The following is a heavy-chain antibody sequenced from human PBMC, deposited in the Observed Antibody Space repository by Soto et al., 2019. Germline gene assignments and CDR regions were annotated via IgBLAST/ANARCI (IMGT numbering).Heavy chain of an antibody. Sequence: SETLSLTCTVSGGSISSSSYYWGGIRQPPGKGLEWIGSIYYSGSTYYNPSLKSRVTMSVDASKNQFSLRLSSVTAADTAVYYCARTGRSSRNSWFDPWGQGTLVTVSA. CDR1: GGSISSSSYY. V-gene: IGHV4-39*01. CDR2: IYYSGST. J-gene: IGHJ5*02. CDR3: ARTGRSSRNSWFDP.